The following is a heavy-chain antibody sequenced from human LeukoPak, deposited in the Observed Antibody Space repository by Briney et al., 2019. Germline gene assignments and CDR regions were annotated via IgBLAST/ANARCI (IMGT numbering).Heavy chain of an antibody. V-gene: IGHV3-74*01. Sequence: PGGSLRLSCAASGFTFSNAWMSWVRQAPGKGLEWVGRINGDGSSTSYADSVKGRFTISRDNAKNTLYLQMNSLRAEDTAVYYCARVIVGATTGFDYWGQGTLVTVSS. D-gene: IGHD1-26*01. J-gene: IGHJ4*02. CDR3: ARVIVGATTGFDY. CDR1: GFTFSNAW. CDR2: INGDGSST.